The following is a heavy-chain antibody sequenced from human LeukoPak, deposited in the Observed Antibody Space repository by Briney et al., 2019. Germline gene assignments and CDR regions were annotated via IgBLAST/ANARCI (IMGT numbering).Heavy chain of an antibody. V-gene: IGHV3-11*04. CDR3: ARMGHCSSTSCYAAGEYYFDY. CDR1: GLTLIDYY. CDR2: IRRSGSTI. Sequence: PGRSLRPSCAVSGLTLIDYYMSWVRQAPGEGLEWVSYIRRSGSTIYYTDSVKGRSTISRHTSKNSLYLQMNSLRAEDTAVYYCARMGHCSSTSCYAAGEYYFDYWGQGTLVTVSS. J-gene: IGHJ4*02. D-gene: IGHD2-2*01.